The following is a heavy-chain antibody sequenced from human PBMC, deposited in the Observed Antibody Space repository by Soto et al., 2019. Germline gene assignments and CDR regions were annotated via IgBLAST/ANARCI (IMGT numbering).Heavy chain of an antibody. CDR1: GFTFTNAW. V-gene: IGHV3-15*01. CDR3: DTDIGRRSSVWFDY. CDR2: IKSNADGGTT. J-gene: IGHJ4*02. Sequence: EVQLVESGGDLVKPGGSLRISCTASGFTFTNAWMTWVRQVPGKVLEWVGRIKSNADGGTTDYPAPVKGRITISRDESRNTVYLQMNRLKTDDTAVYYCDTDIGRRSSVWFDYWGQGTLVTVSS. D-gene: IGHD1-26*01.